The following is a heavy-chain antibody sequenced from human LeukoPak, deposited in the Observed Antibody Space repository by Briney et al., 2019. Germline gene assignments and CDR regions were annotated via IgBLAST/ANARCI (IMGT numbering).Heavy chain of an antibody. CDR2: IYETGST. J-gene: IGHJ4*02. V-gene: IGHV4-39*01. Sequence: PSETLSLTCTVSGGSISSVGHCCAWIRQSPGKGLEVIGTIYETGSTYYNPSLNSRVTLSVDTSKKQFSLKLNSVTAADTAVYYCVRVPLTGTSGRGYIDYWGQGTLVTVSS. CDR3: VRVPLTGTSGRGYIDY. CDR1: GGSISSVGHC. D-gene: IGHD3-10*01.